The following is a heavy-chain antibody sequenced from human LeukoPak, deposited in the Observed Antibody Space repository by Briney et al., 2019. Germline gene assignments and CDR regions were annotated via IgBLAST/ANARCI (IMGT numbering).Heavy chain of an antibody. V-gene: IGHV3-7*05. CDR1: GFTFSNYW. Sequence: PGGSLRLSCAGSGFTFSNYWMSWVRQAPGKGLEWVAHIKEDGSEKLYVDSVRGRFTISRDNAKNSLYLQMNSLRAEDTAVYYCARSTHSSSDYWGQGTRVTVSS. CDR2: IKEDGSEK. CDR3: ARSTHSSSDY. J-gene: IGHJ4*02.